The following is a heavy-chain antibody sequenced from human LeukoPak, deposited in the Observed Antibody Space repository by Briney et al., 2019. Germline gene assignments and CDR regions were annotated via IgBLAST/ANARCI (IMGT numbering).Heavy chain of an antibody. CDR2: IKQDGSGK. Sequence: PGGSLRLSCAASGFTFTYAWMSWVRQAPGKGLEWVANIKQDGSGKYYVDSVKGRFTISRDNAKNSLYLQMGSLRAEDTAVYYCARFSGRNWGQGTLVTVSS. CDR3: ARFSGRN. D-gene: IGHD2-15*01. V-gene: IGHV3-7*01. CDR1: GFTFTYAW. J-gene: IGHJ4*02.